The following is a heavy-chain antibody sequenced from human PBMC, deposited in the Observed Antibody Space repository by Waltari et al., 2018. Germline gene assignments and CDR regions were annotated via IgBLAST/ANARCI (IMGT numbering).Heavy chain of an antibody. D-gene: IGHD5-18*01. CDR3: ARARDEDTAMVFFDH. J-gene: IGHJ4*02. V-gene: IGHV3-66*02. Sequence: DVQLVESGGGLVHPGGSLRLSCAASGFTVSTTHMGWVRQAPGKGLAWVSIIYPAGSTYNADSVVGRFTIFRDVSQNTLHLQMNNLRPEDTAIYYCARARDEDTAMVFFDHWGQGTLVSVSS. CDR2: IYPAGST. CDR1: GFTVSTTH.